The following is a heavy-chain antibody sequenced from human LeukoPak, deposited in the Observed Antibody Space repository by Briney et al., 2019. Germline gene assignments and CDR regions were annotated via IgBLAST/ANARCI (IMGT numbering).Heavy chain of an antibody. J-gene: IGHJ4*02. V-gene: IGHV3-23*01. Sequence: GGSLRLSCAASGFTFSSYAMSWVRQAPGKGLEWVSGISGSGGNTYYADSVRGRFTISRDNSKNTFDVQMNSLRAEDTAIYYCARTGIGGGYRFDYWGQGTLVTVSS. CDR1: GFTFSSYA. CDR2: ISGSGGNT. CDR3: ARTGIGGGYRFDY. D-gene: IGHD1-26*01.